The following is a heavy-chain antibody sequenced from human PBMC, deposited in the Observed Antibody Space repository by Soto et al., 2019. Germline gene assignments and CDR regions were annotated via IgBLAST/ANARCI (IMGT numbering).Heavy chain of an antibody. CDR2: SYYSGST. J-gene: IGHJ6*02. CDR3: ASLPRNYYYYGMDV. V-gene: IGHV4-39*01. CDR1: GGSISSSGYY. Sequence: SGTLSHTCRVAGGSISSSGYYWGRIRQPPGTGLEWIGSSYYSGSTYYNPSLKSRVTISVDTSKNQFSLKLSSVTAADTAVYYCASLPRNYYYYGMDVWGQGTTVTVSS.